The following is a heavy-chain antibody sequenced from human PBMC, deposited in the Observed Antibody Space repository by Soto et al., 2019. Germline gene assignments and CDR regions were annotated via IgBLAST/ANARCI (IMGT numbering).Heavy chain of an antibody. Sequence: ASVKVSCKASGYTFTSYAMNWVRQAPGQGLEWMGWINTNTGNPTYAQGFTGRFVFSLDTSVSTAYLQICSLKAEDTAVYYCARDASSSPPYYYYGMDVWGQGTTVTVSS. CDR2: INTNTGNP. CDR3: ARDASSSPPYYYYGMDV. V-gene: IGHV7-4-1*01. J-gene: IGHJ6*02. D-gene: IGHD6-13*01. CDR1: GYTFTSYA.